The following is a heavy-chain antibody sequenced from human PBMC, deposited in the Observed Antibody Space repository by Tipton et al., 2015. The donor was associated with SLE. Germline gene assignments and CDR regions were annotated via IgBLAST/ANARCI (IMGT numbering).Heavy chain of an antibody. Sequence: QLVQSGGGVVQPGRSLRLSCAASGFTFRTHGMHWVRQAPGKGLEWVAVIWYDGSNKYYADSVKGRFTISRDNSKNTLYLQMNSLRAEDTAMYYCAKEFGSGRYYFDYWGQGTLVTVSS. CDR1: GFTFRTHG. V-gene: IGHV3-30*18. CDR3: AKEFGSGRYYFDY. D-gene: IGHD3-10*01. J-gene: IGHJ4*02. CDR2: IWYDGSNK.